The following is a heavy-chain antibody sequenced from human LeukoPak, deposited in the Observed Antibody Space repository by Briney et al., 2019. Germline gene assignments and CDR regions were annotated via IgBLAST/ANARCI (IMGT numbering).Heavy chain of an antibody. Sequence: SETLSLTCSVSGGSISSSCYYWGWIRQPPGKGLEWIRSIYYSESTHYTPSLKSLFTISVDTSKNQFSLKLSSVTAADTSVYYCARQGYYGPFDYWGQGTLVTVSS. CDR3: ARQGYYGPFDY. J-gene: IGHJ4*02. CDR1: GGSISSSCYY. V-gene: IGHV4-39*01. D-gene: IGHD3-3*01. CDR2: IYYSEST.